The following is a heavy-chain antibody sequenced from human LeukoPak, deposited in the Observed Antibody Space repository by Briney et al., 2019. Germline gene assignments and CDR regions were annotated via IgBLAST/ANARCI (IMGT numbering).Heavy chain of an antibody. Sequence: GASVKVSCKVSGYTLTELSMHWVRQAPGKGLEWMEGFDPEDGETIYAQKFQGRVTMTEDTSTDTAYMELSSLRSEDTAVYYCATVGISGNYDRSGYYFDYWGQGTLVTVSS. CDR2: FDPEDGET. CDR3: ATVGISGNYDRSGYYFDY. D-gene: IGHD3-22*01. V-gene: IGHV1-24*01. CDR1: GYTLTELS. J-gene: IGHJ4*02.